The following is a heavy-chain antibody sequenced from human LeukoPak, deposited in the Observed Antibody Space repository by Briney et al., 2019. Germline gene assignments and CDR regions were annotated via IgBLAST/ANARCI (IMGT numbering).Heavy chain of an antibody. J-gene: IGHJ4*02. Sequence: PGGSLRLSCAASGFTFSSYAMSWVRQAPGKGLEWVSAISGSGGSTYYADSVKGRFTISRDNSKNTLYLQMNSLRAEDTAVYYCAKGSDSSGYYPWFNYWGQGTLVTVSS. D-gene: IGHD3-22*01. CDR3: AKGSDSSGYYPWFNY. CDR2: ISGSGGST. V-gene: IGHV3-23*01. CDR1: GFTFSSYA.